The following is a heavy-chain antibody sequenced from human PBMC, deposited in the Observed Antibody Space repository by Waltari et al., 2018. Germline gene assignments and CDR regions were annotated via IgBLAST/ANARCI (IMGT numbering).Heavy chain of an antibody. CDR1: GYSISTDYY. J-gene: IGHJ4*02. Sequence: QVQLQESGPGLVKPSETLSLTCAVSGYSISTDYYWVWIRQPPGKGLECIGNIHHSGSTYYNPSLKSRVSISLDTSKNQFSLERSSLTADDTAVYYCARGQGYWGQGTLVTVSS. CDR2: IHHSGST. V-gene: IGHV4-38-2*01. CDR3: ARGQGY.